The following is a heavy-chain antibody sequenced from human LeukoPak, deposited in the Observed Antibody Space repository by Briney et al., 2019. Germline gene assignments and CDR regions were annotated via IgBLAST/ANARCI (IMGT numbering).Heavy chain of an antibody. CDR2: ISYDGSNK. CDR3: ARLLLGFDY. CDR1: GFTFSSYA. V-gene: IGHV3-30-3*01. D-gene: IGHD3-3*02. J-gene: IGHJ4*02. Sequence: GESLKISCAASGFTFSSYAMHWVRQAPGKGLEWVAVISYDGSNKYYADSVKGRFTISRDNSKNTLYLQMNSLRAEDTAVYYCARLLLGFDYWGQGTLVTVSS.